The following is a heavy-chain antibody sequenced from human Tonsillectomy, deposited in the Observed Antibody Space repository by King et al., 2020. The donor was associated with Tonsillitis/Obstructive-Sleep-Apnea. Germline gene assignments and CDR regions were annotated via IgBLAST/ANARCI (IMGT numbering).Heavy chain of an antibody. J-gene: IGHJ4*02. D-gene: IGHD3-3*01. CDR3: ARQGSGYPFDF. Sequence: VQLPQWGAGLLKPSETLSLTCAVYGGSFSGYYWSWIRQPPGKGLEWIGEINHSGSTNYNPSLKSRVTISVDTSKNQFSQELSSVTAADTAVYYCARQGSGYPFDFWGQGTLVTVSS. CDR2: INHSGST. CDR1: GGSFSGYY. V-gene: IGHV4-34*01.